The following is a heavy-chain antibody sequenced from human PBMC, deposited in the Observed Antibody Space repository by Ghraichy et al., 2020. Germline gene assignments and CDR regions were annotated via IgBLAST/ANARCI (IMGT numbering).Heavy chain of an antibody. CDR2: ISSSSSTI. V-gene: IGHV3-48*01. Sequence: GGSLRLSCAASGFTFSSYSMNWVRQAPGKGLEWVSYISSSSSTIYYADSVKGRFTISRDNAKNSLYLQMNSLRAEDTAVYYCARGATDYYDSSGFARAPNFDYWGQGTLVTVSS. D-gene: IGHD3-22*01. CDR1: GFTFSSYS. J-gene: IGHJ4*02. CDR3: ARGATDYYDSSGFARAPNFDY.